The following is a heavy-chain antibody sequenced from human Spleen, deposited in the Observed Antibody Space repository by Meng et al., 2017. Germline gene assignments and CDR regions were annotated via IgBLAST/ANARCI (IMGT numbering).Heavy chain of an antibody. CDR3: ARDLWELRYKAPFDP. D-gene: IGHD3-9*01. V-gene: IGHV4-39*07. Sequence: SETLSLNCTVSGGSIRNTNYYWNWVRQPPGKGLEWIGSVYYSGITYYNPSLESRVSISVDTSKNNFSLKLSSVTAADTAVYYCARDLWELRYKAPFDPWGQGTLVTVSS. J-gene: IGHJ5*02. CDR1: GGSIRNTNYY. CDR2: VYYSGIT.